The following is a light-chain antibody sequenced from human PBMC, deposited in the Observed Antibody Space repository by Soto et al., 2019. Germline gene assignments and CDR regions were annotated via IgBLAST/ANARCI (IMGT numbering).Light chain of an antibody. Sequence: DIQLTQSPPFLSASVGDRVTITCRASQGISTYLAWYQQKPGKAPKLLIYAASTLQSGVPSRFSGSGSGTEFNLTISSLQPEDFATYYCQQLNFYPITFGQGTRLEIK. CDR2: AAS. J-gene: IGKJ5*01. CDR1: QGISTY. CDR3: QQLNFYPIT. V-gene: IGKV1-9*01.